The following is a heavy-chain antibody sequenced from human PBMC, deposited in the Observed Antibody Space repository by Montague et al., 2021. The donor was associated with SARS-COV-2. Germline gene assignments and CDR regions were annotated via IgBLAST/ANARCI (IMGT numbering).Heavy chain of an antibody. CDR3: ARELYYYDSSGYYYDPS. CDR1: GFTFSSYW. J-gene: IGHJ5*02. D-gene: IGHD3-22*01. CDR2: IKQDGSEK. V-gene: IGHV3-7*01. Sequence: SLSLSCSASGFTFSSYWMSWVRQAPGKGLEWVANIKQDGSEKYYVDSVKGRFTISRDNAKNSLYLQMNSLRAEDTAVYYCARELYYYDSSGYYYDPSWGQGTLVTVSS.